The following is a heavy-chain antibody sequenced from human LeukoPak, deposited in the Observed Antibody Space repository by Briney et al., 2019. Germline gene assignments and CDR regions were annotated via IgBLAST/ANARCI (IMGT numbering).Heavy chain of an antibody. D-gene: IGHD2-2*02. V-gene: IGHV4-34*01. J-gene: IGHJ6*03. CDR2: INHSGST. Sequence: PSETLSLTCAVYGGSFSGYYWSWIRQPPGKGLEWIGEINHSGSTNYNPSLKSRVTISVDTSKNQFSLKLSSVTAADTAVYYCARGVSCSSTSCYTGYYYYMDVWGKGTTVTVSS. CDR3: ARGVSCSSTSCYTGYYYYMDV. CDR1: GGSFSGYY.